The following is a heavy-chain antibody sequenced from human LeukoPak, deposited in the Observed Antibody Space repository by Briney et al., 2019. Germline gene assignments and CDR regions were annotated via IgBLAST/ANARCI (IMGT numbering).Heavy chain of an antibody. J-gene: IGHJ3*02. D-gene: IGHD4/OR15-4a*01. Sequence: GASVKVSCKASGYTFTDYYMHWVRQAPGQGLEWMGWINPNSGGTNYAQKFQGRVTMTRDTSISTAYMELSRLRSDDTDVYYCARGLYAIANYVEDAFEIWGQGTMVTVSS. CDR2: INPNSGGT. CDR1: GYTFTDYY. V-gene: IGHV1-2*02. CDR3: ARGLYAIANYVEDAFEI.